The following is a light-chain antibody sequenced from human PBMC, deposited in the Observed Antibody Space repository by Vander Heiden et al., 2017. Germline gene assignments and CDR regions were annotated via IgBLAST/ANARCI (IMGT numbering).Light chain of an antibody. CDR1: NIGRKS. CDR2: DDR. J-gene: IGLJ1*01. Sequence: SYALTQPPSVAVAPGKTASLTCGADNIGRKSVHWYQQRPGQAPVVVVYDDRDRPSGIPERFSGSTSGNTATLTISRVEAGDEAEYYCHVWDSSGDHPGVFGPGTKVPV. CDR3: HVWDSSGDHPGV. V-gene: IGLV3-21*03.